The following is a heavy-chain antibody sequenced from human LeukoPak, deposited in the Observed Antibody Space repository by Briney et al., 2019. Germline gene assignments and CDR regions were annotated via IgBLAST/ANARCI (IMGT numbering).Heavy chain of an antibody. CDR3: AKGYYDYVWGSYYFDY. V-gene: IGHV1-69*05. Sequence: ASVKVSCKASGGTFSSYAISWVRQAPGQGLEWMGGIIPIFGTANYAQKFQGRVTITTDESTSTAYMELSSLRSEDTAVYYCAKGYYDYVWGSYYFDYWGQGTLVTVSS. J-gene: IGHJ4*02. CDR1: GGTFSSYA. D-gene: IGHD3-16*01. CDR2: IIPIFGTA.